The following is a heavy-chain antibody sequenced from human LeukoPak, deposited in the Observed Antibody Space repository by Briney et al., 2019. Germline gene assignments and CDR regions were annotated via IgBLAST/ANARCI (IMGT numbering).Heavy chain of an antibody. J-gene: IGHJ4*02. CDR1: GGSFSGYY. CDR3: ARQRGEDSSGWYDFDY. D-gene: IGHD6-19*01. Sequence: SETLSLTCAVYGGSFSGYYWSWIRQPPGKGLEWFGEINHSGSTNYNPSLKSRVTISVDTSKNQFSLKLSSVTAADTAVYYCARQRGEDSSGWYDFDYWGQGTLVTVSS. V-gene: IGHV4-34*01. CDR2: INHSGST.